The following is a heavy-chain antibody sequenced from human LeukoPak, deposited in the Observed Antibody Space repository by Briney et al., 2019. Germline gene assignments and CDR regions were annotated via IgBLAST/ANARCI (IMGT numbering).Heavy chain of an antibody. Sequence: SGPTLVNPTQTLTLTCTFSGFSLSTSGMCVSWIRQPPGKALEWLARIDWNDGKYYSTSLRTRLTVSKDTSKNQVVLTMTNMDPVDTATYYCARMGVGGSILDFYYYGMDVWGQGTTVTVSS. CDR1: GFSLSTSGMC. CDR2: IDWNDGK. V-gene: IGHV2-70*11. CDR3: ARMGVGGSILDFYYYGMDV. J-gene: IGHJ6*02. D-gene: IGHD1-26*01.